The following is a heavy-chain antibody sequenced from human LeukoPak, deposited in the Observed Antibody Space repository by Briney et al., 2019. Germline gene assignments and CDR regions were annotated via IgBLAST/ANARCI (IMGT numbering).Heavy chain of an antibody. D-gene: IGHD3-22*01. CDR2: ISYDGSNT. CDR3: ATRSVYYDSSGYTFDY. Sequence: PGRTLRLSCAASRFTFSSYGMHGVRGAPGKGLEWVVVISYDGSNTYYADSVKGRFSPSRDNSKNTLYLQMNSLRAEDTAVYYCATRSVYYDSSGYTFDYWGQGTLVTVSS. J-gene: IGHJ4*02. V-gene: IGHV3-33*01. CDR1: RFTFSSYG.